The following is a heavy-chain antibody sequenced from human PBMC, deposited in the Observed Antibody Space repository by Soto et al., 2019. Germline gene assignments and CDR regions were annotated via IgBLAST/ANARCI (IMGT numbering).Heavy chain of an antibody. CDR1: GFTVSSNY. CDR3: AKATYYYDSSGSPPDY. D-gene: IGHD3-22*01. CDR2: IYSGGST. J-gene: IGHJ4*02. V-gene: IGHV3-53*05. Sequence: EVQLVETGGGLIQPGGSLRLSCAASGFTVSSNYMSWVRQAPGKGLEWVSVIYSGGSTYYADSVKGRFTISRDNSKNTLYLQMNSLRAEDTAVYYCAKATYYYDSSGSPPDYWGQGTLVTVSS.